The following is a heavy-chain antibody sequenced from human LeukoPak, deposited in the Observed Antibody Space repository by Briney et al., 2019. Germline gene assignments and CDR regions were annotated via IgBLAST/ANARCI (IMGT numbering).Heavy chain of an antibody. J-gene: IGHJ4*02. CDR1: GFTSSSYS. Sequence: GGSLRLSCAASGFTSSSYSMNWVRQAPGKGLEWVSSISSSSSYIYYADSVKGRFTISRDNAKNSLYLQMNSLRAEDTAVYYCARDPPGLMAPRWGQGTLVTVSS. CDR3: ARDPPGLMAPR. V-gene: IGHV3-21*01. D-gene: IGHD2-8*01. CDR2: ISSSSSYI.